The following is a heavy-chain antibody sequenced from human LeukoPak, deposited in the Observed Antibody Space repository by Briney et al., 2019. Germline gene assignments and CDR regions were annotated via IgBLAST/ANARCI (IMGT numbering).Heavy chain of an antibody. D-gene: IGHD3-10*01. CDR3: ARGQVAGNY. CDR2: IKQDGSEK. CDR1: GFTFSSYW. Sequence: GGSLRLSCAASGFTFSSYWMSWVRQAPGKGLEWVANIKQDGSEKNYVDSVKGRFSISRDNAKDSLNLQMNSLRAEDTAVYYCARGQVAGNYWGQGTLVTVSS. J-gene: IGHJ4*02. V-gene: IGHV3-7*01.